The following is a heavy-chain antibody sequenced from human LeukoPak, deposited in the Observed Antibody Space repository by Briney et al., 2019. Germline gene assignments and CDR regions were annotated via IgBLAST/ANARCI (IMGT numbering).Heavy chain of an antibody. Sequence: GGSLRLSCAASGFTFSSYSMNWVRQAPGKGLEWVSGISWNSGSIGYADSVKGRFTISRDNAKNSLYLQMNSLRAEDMALYYCAKDSSGSYYGPGRFFDYWGQGTLVTVSS. CDR1: GFTFSSYS. CDR2: ISWNSGSI. D-gene: IGHD1-26*01. CDR3: AKDSSGSYYGPGRFFDY. V-gene: IGHV3-9*03. J-gene: IGHJ4*02.